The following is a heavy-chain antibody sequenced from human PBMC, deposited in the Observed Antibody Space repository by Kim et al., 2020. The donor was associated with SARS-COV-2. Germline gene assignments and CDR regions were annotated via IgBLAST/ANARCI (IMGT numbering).Heavy chain of an antibody. Sequence: GGSLRLSCAASGLTVSDAWMHWVRQAPGKGLEWVGRIISKTDGGTIDYAAPVKGRFSISINDSKNTLYLQVNSLKTEDTAVYYCTRDVFGPGTSYIAFDAWGQGTLVTVSS. CDR1: GLTVSDAW. J-gene: IGHJ5*02. D-gene: IGHD3-10*01. V-gene: IGHV3-15*01. CDR2: IISKTDGGTI. CDR3: TRDVFGPGTSYIAFDA.